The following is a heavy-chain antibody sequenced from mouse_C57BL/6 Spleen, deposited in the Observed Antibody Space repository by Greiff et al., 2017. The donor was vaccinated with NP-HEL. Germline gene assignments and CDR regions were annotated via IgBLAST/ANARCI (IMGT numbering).Heavy chain of an antibody. CDR3: TRRGITTVVAEWYFDV. D-gene: IGHD1-1*01. V-gene: IGHV1-5*01. J-gene: IGHJ1*03. CDR1: GYTFTSYW. CDR2: IYPGNSDT. Sequence: EVQLVESGTVLARPGASVKMSCKTSGYTFTSYWMHWVKQRPGQGLEWIGAIYPGNSDTSYNQKFKGKAKLTAVTSASTAYMELSSLTNEDSAVYYCTRRGITTVVAEWYFDVWGTGTTVTVSS.